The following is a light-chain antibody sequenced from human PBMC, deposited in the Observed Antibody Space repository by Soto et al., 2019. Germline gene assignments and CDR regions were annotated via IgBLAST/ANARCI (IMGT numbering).Light chain of an antibody. V-gene: IGKV3-15*01. CDR3: QQYNNWPRALT. Sequence: ELVMTQSPATLSVSPGERATLSCRASQSISSNLAWYQQKPGQAPRLLIYGASTSATGIPARFSGSGSGTEFTLNITSLQSEDFAVYYCQQYNNWPRALTFGGGTKVESK. CDR2: GAS. CDR1: QSISSN. J-gene: IGKJ4*01.